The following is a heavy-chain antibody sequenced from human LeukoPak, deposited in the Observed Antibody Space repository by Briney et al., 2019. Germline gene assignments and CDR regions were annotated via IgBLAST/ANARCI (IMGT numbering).Heavy chain of an antibody. CDR2: ISGSGGST. D-gene: IGHD3-9*01. Sequence: PGGSQRLSCAASGFTFTSYAMSWVRQAPGKGLQWVSGISGSGGSTYYADSVKGRFTISRDNSKNTLYLQMNSLRAEDTAVYYCAKDLGILTGDFITAFDYWGQGTLVTVSS. CDR3: AKDLGILTGDFITAFDY. J-gene: IGHJ4*02. CDR1: GFTFTSYA. V-gene: IGHV3-23*01.